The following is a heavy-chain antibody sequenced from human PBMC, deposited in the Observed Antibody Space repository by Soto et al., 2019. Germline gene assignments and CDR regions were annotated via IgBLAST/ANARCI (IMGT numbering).Heavy chain of an antibody. J-gene: IGHJ4*02. CDR1: GGSISSYY. V-gene: IGHV4-59*08. CDR3: ARRYGYSFDY. D-gene: IGHD1-1*01. CDR2: IYYSGST. Sequence: QVQLQESGPGLGKPSETLSLTCTVSGGSISSYYWSWIRQPPGKGLGWIGYIYYSGSTNYNPSLKSRVTISVDTSKNQFSLKLSSVTAADTALYYCARRYGYSFDYWGQGTLVTVSS.